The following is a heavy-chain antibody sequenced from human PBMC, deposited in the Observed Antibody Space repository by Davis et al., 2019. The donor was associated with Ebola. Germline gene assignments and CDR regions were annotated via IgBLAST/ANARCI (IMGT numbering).Heavy chain of an antibody. CDR3: ARGRRDYYDSSGYYYVGWYFDY. V-gene: IGHV1-46*01. Sequence: AASVKVSCKASGGTFSSYAISWVRQAPGQGLEWMGIINPSGGSTSYAQKFQGRVTMTRDTSTSTVYMELSSLRSEDTAVYYCARGRRDYYDSSGYYYVGWYFDYWGQGTLVTVSS. J-gene: IGHJ4*02. D-gene: IGHD3-22*01. CDR1: GGTFSSYA. CDR2: INPSGGST.